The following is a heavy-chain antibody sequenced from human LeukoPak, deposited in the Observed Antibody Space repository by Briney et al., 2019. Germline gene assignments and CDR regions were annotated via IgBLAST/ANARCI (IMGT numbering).Heavy chain of an antibody. J-gene: IGHJ6*02. D-gene: IGHD3-22*01. V-gene: IGHV3-33*01. Sequence: GGSLRLSCAASGFTFSSYGMHWVRQAPGKGLEWVAVIWYDGSNKYYADSVKGRFTISRDNSKNTLYLQMNSLRAEDTAVYYCARGRGYYDSSGSNYYYYYGMDVWGQGTTVTVSS. CDR2: IWYDGSNK. CDR1: GFTFSSYG. CDR3: ARGRGYYDSSGSNYYYYYGMDV.